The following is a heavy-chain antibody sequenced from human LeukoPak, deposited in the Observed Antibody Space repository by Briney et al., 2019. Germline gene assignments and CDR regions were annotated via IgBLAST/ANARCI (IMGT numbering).Heavy chain of an antibody. J-gene: IGHJ3*02. V-gene: IGHV4-4*07. D-gene: IGHD3-22*01. Sequence: SETLSLTCTVSGVSISSYYWSWIRQPAGKGLEWIGRIYTSGSTNYNPSLKSRVTISVDKSKNQFSLKLSSVTAADTAVYYCARDVREYYYDSSGYYHEAFDIWGQGTMVTVSS. CDR3: ARDVREYYYDSSGYYHEAFDI. CDR1: GVSISSYY. CDR2: IYTSGST.